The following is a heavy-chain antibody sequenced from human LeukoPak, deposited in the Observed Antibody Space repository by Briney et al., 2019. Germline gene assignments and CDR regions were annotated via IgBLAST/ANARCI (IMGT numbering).Heavy chain of an antibody. V-gene: IGHV3-30*02. D-gene: IGHD1-26*01. CDR2: IRYDGSIK. Sequence: GGSLRLSCAASGFTFSSHGMHWVRQAPGKGLEWVAFIRYDGSIKDYADAVKGRFTISRDTSKNTVYLQMNSLRAEDTALYYCAKDFSNRGSYWGDIDYWGQGTLVTVSS. J-gene: IGHJ4*02. CDR3: AKDFSNRGSYWGDIDY. CDR1: GFTFSSHG.